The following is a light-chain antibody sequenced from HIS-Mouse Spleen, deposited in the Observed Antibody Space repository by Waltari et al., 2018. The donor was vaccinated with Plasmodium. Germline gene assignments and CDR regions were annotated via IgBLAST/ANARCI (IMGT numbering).Light chain of an antibody. V-gene: IGKV3-15*01. J-gene: IGKJ3*01. CDR1: QSVSSN. CDR2: GAS. CDR3: QQYNNWSFT. Sequence: EIVMTQSPATLSVSPGERANLSCRASQSVSSNLAWYQPKPGQAPRLLIYGASTRATGIPARFSGSGSGTEFTLTISSLQSEDFAVYYCQQYNNWSFTFGPGTKVDIK.